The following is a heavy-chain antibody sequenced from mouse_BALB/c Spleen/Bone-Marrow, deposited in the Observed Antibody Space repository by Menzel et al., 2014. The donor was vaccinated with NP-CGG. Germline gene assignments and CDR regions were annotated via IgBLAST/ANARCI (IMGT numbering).Heavy chain of an antibody. V-gene: IGHV14-3*02. Sequence: VQLQQPGAELVKPGASVKLSCTASGFNIKDTYMHWVKQRPEQGLEWIGRIDPANGYTKFDPKFHGKATITADTSSNTAYLQLSSLTSEDTVVYYCARGTTVVSYYAMDYWGQGTSVTVSS. CDR1: GFNIKDTY. CDR2: IDPANGYT. D-gene: IGHD1-1*01. J-gene: IGHJ4*01. CDR3: ARGTTVVSYYAMDY.